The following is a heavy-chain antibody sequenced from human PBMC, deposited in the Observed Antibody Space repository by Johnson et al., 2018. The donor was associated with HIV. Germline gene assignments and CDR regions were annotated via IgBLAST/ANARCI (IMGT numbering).Heavy chain of an antibody. CDR1: GFTFSSYA. V-gene: IGHV3-64*01. D-gene: IGHD6-13*01. J-gene: IGHJ3*02. CDR3: ARSLSSSWYEGAFDI. Sequence: VQLVESGGGVVQPGGSLRLSCAASGFTFSSYAMHWVRQAPGKGLEFVSALSSTGGSTYYENSVQGRFTISRDNSKNTLYLQMNSLRAGDTAVYYCARSLSSSWYEGAFDIWGQGTMVTVSS. CDR2: LSSTGGST.